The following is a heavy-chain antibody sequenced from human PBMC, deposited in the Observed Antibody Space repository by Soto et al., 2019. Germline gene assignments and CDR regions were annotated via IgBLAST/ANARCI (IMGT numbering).Heavy chain of an antibody. CDR1: GYTFTSYG. D-gene: IGHD6-19*01. CDR3: ARDGRSGWIDYYYYYGMDV. CDR2: ISAYNGNT. Sequence: ASVKVSCKASGYTFTSYGISCVRQAPRQGREWMGWISAYNGNTNYAQKLQGRVTMTTDTSTSTAYTELRSLRSDDTAVYYCARDGRSGWIDYYYYYGMDVWGQGTTVSVS. V-gene: IGHV1-18*04. J-gene: IGHJ6*02.